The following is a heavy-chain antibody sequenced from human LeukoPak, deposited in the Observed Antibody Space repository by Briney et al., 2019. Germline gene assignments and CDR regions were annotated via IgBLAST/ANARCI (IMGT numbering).Heavy chain of an antibody. V-gene: IGHV3-23*01. CDR2: ISGSGGST. J-gene: IGHJ5*02. Sequence: PGGSLRLSCAASGFTFSSYAMSWVRQAPGKGLEWVSAISGSGGSTCYADSVKGRFTISRDNSKNTLYLQMNSLRAEDTAVYYCAKAITSIAALNWFDPWGQGTLVTVSS. CDR1: GFTFSSYA. D-gene: IGHD6-6*01. CDR3: AKAITSIAALNWFDP.